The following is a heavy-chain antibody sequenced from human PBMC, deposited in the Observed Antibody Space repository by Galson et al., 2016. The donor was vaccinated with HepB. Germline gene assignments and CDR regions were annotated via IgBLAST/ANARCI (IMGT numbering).Heavy chain of an antibody. D-gene: IGHD1-26*01. CDR2: SYGDGST. V-gene: IGHV3-66*01. CDR1: GFTFSDYY. J-gene: IGHJ4*02. CDR3: ARASIVGATSGFDF. Sequence: SLRLSCAASGFTFSDYYMSWVRQAPGKGLEWLSVSYGDGSTYYAESVKGRFTISRDNSKNTLYLQMNSLRAEDTAVYSCARASIVGATSGFDFWGRGTLVTVSS.